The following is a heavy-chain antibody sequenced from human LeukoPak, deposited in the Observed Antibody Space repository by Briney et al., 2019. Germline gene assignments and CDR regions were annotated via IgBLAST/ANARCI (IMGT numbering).Heavy chain of an antibody. V-gene: IGHV3-49*04. D-gene: IGHD2-2*01. CDR3: TRDRGYCSSTSCYAWFDP. CDR2: IRDKTYGGTT. J-gene: IGHJ5*02. Sequence: PGGSLRLSCTASGFTFGDYAMSWARQAPGKGLAWVGFIRDKTYGGTTEYAASVKGRFTISRDDSRSIAYLQMNGLKTEDTAVYYCTRDRGYCSSTSCYAWFDPWGQGTLVTVSS. CDR1: GFTFGDYA.